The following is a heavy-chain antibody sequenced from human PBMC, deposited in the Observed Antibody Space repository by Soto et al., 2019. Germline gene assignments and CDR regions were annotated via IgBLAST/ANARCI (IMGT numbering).Heavy chain of an antibody. D-gene: IGHD3-22*01. CDR1: GFTFSNAW. J-gene: IGHJ6*02. V-gene: IGHV3-15*07. Sequence: EVQLVESGGGLVKPGGSLRLSCAASGFTFSNAWMNWVRQAPGKGLEWVGRIKSKTDGGTTDYAAPVKGRFTISRDDSKNTLYLQMNSLKTEDTAVYYCTTDRVDYDSSGYYYVIDYYYYYGMDVWGQGTTVTVSS. CDR2: IKSKTDGGTT. CDR3: TTDRVDYDSSGYYYVIDYYYYYGMDV.